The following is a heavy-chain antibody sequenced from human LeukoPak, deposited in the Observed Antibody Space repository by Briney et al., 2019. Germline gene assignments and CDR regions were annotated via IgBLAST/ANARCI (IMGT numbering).Heavy chain of an antibody. D-gene: IGHD6-13*01. J-gene: IGHJ3*02. Sequence: SETLSLTCTVSGGYISSYYWSWIRQPPGKGLEWIGYIYYSGSTNYSPSLKSRVTISVDTSKNQFSLKLSSVTAADTAVYYCASVTPATGYSSSWFDDAFDIWGQGTMVTVSS. V-gene: IGHV4-59*08. CDR1: GGYISSYY. CDR3: ASVTPATGYSSSWFDDAFDI. CDR2: IYYSGST.